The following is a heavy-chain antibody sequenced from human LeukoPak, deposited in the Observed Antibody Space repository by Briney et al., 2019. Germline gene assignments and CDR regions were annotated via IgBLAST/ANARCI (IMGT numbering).Heavy chain of an antibody. CDR3: ATTYYYGSGSYV. Sequence: SETLSLTCTVSGGSISSGGYYWSWIRQPAGKGLEWIGRIYTSGSTNYNPSLKSRVTISVDTSKNQFSLKLSSVTAADTAVYYCATTYYYGSGSYVWGQGTLVTVSS. D-gene: IGHD3-10*01. CDR2: IYTSGST. J-gene: IGHJ1*01. CDR1: GGSISSGGYY. V-gene: IGHV4-61*02.